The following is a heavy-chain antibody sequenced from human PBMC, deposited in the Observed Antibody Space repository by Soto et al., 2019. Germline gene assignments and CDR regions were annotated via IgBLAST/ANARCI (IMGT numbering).Heavy chain of an antibody. CDR1: GGCTSPCY. CDR3: ARTYDHFGKDV. D-gene: IGHD3-22*01. CDR2: IYYSGST. V-gene: IGHV4-59*01. J-gene: IGHJ6*01. Sequence: ETLSLSCSISGGCTSPCYWSWSRQPPGTGLEWMGYIYYSGSTKYDPALESRGTISRATSQNPFSLRLSSVTAADKAVYYCARTYDHFGKDVWRQGAAVTVSS.